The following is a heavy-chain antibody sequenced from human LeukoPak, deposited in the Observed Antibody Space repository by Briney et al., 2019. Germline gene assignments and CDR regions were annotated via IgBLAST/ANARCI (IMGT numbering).Heavy chain of an antibody. D-gene: IGHD3-10*01. V-gene: IGHV1-2*02. J-gene: IGHJ5*02. CDR2: INPNSGGT. CDR3: ARGRVGRALRSGASWFDP. CDR1: GYTFTGYY. Sequence: ASVKVSCKASGYTFTGYYMHWVRQAPGQGLEWMGWINPNSGGTNYAQKFQGRVTMTRDTSISTAYMELSRLRSDDTAVYYCARGRVGRALRSGASWFDPWGQGTLVTVSS.